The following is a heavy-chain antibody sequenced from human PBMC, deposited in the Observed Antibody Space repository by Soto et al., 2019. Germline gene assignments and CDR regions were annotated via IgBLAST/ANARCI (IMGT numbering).Heavy chain of an antibody. D-gene: IGHD3-10*01. CDR3: ARASNYYGSGSRGRNYYMDV. Sequence: SEPLSLTCTVSGGSISSYYWSWIRQPPGKGLEWIGYIYYSGSTNYNPSLKSRVTISVDTSKNQFSLKLSSVTAADTAVYYCARASNYYGSGSRGRNYYMDVWGKGTTVTVSS. CDR1: GGSISSYY. J-gene: IGHJ6*03. CDR2: IYYSGST. V-gene: IGHV4-59*01.